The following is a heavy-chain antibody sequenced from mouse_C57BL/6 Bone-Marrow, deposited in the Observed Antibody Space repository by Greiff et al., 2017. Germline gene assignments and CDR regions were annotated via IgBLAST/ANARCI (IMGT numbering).Heavy chain of an antibody. CDR2: IDPSDSST. CDR3: VRGSTVDY. J-gene: IGHJ3*01. V-gene: IGHV1-50*01. CDR1: GYTFTSYW. Sequence: VQLQQPGAELVKPGASVKLSCKASGYTFTSYWMHWVKQRPGQGLEWMGEIDPSDSSTYYNHKFKGKATLSVDKSASTAFMQLSSLTSEDSAVYYCVRGSTVDYWGQGTVVTVSA. D-gene: IGHD1-1*01.